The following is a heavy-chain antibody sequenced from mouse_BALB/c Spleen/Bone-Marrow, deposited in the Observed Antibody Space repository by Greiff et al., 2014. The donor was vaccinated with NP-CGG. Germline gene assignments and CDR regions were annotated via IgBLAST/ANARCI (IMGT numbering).Heavy chain of an antibody. J-gene: IGHJ4*01. CDR3: ARGATMITTGDAMDY. CDR2: INPYNGGT. Sequence: EVQLQQSGPELVKPGASMKISCKASGYSFTDYTMNWVKQSHGRNLEWIGLINPYNGGTDYSQKFKGKATLTADKSSSTAYMELLSLTSEDSTVYYCARGATMITTGDAMDYWGQGTSVTVSS. V-gene: IGHV1-18*01. CDR1: GYSFTDYT. D-gene: IGHD2-4*01.